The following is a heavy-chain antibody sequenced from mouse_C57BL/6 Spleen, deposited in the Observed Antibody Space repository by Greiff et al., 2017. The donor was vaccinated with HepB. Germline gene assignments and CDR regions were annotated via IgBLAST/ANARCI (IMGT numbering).Heavy chain of an antibody. CDR1: GFTFSDYG. Sequence: EVKVVESGGGLVKPGGSLKLSCAASGFTFSDYGMHWVRQAPEKGLEWVAYISSGSSTIYYADTVKGRFTISRDNAKNTLFLQMTSLRSEDTAMYYCANDLPYAMDYWGQGTSVTVSS. D-gene: IGHD5-1*01. J-gene: IGHJ4*01. CDR3: ANDLPYAMDY. V-gene: IGHV5-17*01. CDR2: ISSGSSTI.